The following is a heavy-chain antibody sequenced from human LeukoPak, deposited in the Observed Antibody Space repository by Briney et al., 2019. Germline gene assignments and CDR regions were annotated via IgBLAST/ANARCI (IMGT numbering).Heavy chain of an antibody. CDR1: GYTFSTYA. CDR3: ARDDGNTWLLDS. D-gene: IGHD5-24*01. Sequence: ASVKVSCKASGYTFSTYAMHWVRQAPGQSLEWRGWIIPGNGNTKYSQNFQGRVTITTDTSASTAYMELSSLRSEDTAMYYCARDDGNTWLLDSWGQGTLVTVSS. J-gene: IGHJ4*02. CDR2: IIPGNGNT. V-gene: IGHV1-3*01.